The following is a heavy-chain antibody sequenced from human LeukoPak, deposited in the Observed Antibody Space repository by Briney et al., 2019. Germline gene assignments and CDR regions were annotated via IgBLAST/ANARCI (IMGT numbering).Heavy chain of an antibody. CDR3: ARRSGYSSSWYVPGYWYFDL. Sequence: PSETLSLTCTVSSGSISTSNYYWGWVRQPPGKALEWIGNIFYTGSTYYSPSPKSRVTISLDTSRNQFSLRLNSVTAADTAVYYCARRSGYSSSWYVPGYWYFDLWGRGTLVTVSS. V-gene: IGHV4-39*07. J-gene: IGHJ2*01. CDR1: SGSISTSNYY. D-gene: IGHD6-13*01. CDR2: IFYTGST.